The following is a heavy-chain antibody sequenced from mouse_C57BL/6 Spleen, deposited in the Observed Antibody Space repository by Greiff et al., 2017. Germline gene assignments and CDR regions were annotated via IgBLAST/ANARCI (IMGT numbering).Heavy chain of an antibody. CDR1: GYTFTSYW. Sequence: QVQLQQPGAELVKPGASVKMSCKASGYTFTSYWITWVKQRPGQGLEWIGDIYPVSGSTNYNEKFKSKATLTVDTSSSTAYMQLSSLTSEDSAVYYCARSPLYDYDKDYWGQGTLVTVSA. V-gene: IGHV1-55*01. J-gene: IGHJ3*01. CDR3: ARSPLYDYDKDY. CDR2: IYPVSGST. D-gene: IGHD2-4*01.